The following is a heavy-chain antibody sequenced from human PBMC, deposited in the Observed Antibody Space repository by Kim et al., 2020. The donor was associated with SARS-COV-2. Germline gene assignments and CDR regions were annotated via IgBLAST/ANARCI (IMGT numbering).Heavy chain of an antibody. CDR1: GYSFNNFW. CDR3: ARAPTSVSNPYYFDF. V-gene: IGHV5-51*01. CDR2: LYPGDSDT. D-gene: IGHD4-17*01. Sequence: GESLKISCKGSGYSFNNFWIAWVRQMPGKGLEYMGILYPGDSDTRYSPSFKGQVTVSADRSIATAYLQWSRLRASDTAMYYCARAPTSVSNPYYFDFWGQGTLVTVSS. J-gene: IGHJ4*02.